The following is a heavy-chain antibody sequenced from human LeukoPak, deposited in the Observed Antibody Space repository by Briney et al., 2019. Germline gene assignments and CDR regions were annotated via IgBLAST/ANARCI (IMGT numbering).Heavy chain of an antibody. CDR3: ARGADSGYSSDN. D-gene: IGHD3-9*01. V-gene: IGHV3-30*02. J-gene: IGHJ4*02. CDR1: GFTFSSYG. Sequence: PGGPLRLSCAASGFTFSSYGMHWVRQAPGKGLEWVAFIRYDGSNKYYADSVKGRFTISRDNSKNTLYLQMNSLRAEDTAVYYCARGADSGYSSDNWGQGTVVSVSS. CDR2: IRYDGSNK.